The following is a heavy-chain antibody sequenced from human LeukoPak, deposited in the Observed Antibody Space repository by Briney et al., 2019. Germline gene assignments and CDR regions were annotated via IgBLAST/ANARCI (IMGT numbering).Heavy chain of an antibody. V-gene: IGHV4-4*02. CDR3: ARRSGSGRMDV. D-gene: IGHD3-10*01. Sequence: SETLSLTCAVSGGSNTTDWWSWVRRPPGGGQEWIGEVYHSGTFNYNPPLESRVSLSLDTSMNEFSLKLTSLTAADTVTYYCARRSGSGRMDVWGRGTTVTVSS. CDR1: GGSNTTDW. CDR2: VYHSGTF. J-gene: IGHJ6*04.